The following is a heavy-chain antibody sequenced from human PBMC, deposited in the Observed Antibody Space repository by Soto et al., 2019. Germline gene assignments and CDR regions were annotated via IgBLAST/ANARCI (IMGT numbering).Heavy chain of an antibody. Sequence: PSETLSLTCTVSGGSISSGTYYWSWIRQHPGKGLEWIGYIYYSGSTYYNPSLKSRVTMSVDTSKNQFSLKLSSVTAADTAVYYCARAFYGDYADYYHGMDVWGQGTTVTVSS. J-gene: IGHJ6*02. V-gene: IGHV4-31*03. CDR1: GGSISSGTYY. D-gene: IGHD4-17*01. CDR2: IYYSGST. CDR3: ARAFYGDYADYYHGMDV.